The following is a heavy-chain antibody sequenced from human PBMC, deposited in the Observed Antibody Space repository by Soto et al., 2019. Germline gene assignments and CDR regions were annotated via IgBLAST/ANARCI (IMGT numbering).Heavy chain of an antibody. J-gene: IGHJ4*02. CDR2: ITPFNGNT. CDR1: GNTFTYVY. CDR3: ASGRYDASGYFDY. D-gene: IGHD3-22*01. V-gene: IGHV1-45*02. Sequence: QMQLVQSGAEVKKTGSSVKVSCKGSGNTFTYVYLHWVRQAPGQALEWMGWITPFNGNTKYAQKFQNRVTLTGDTSLNTAYMELSSLRSNDTAMFYCASGRYDASGYFDYWGQGTLVTVSS.